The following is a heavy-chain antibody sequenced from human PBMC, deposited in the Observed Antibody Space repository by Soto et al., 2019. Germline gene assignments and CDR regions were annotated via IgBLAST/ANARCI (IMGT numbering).Heavy chain of an antibody. J-gene: IGHJ4*02. CDR1: GFTFSSYA. D-gene: IGHD2-2*01. CDR3: AREGYCSSTSCYLGY. Sequence: PGGSLRLSCPASGFTFSSYAMHWVRQAPGKWLEWVAVISYDGSNKYYADSVKCRFTISRDNSKNTLCLQMNSLRAEDTAVYCCAREGYCSSTSCYLGYWGQGTRVTVSS. CDR2: ISYDGSNK. V-gene: IGHV3-30-3*01.